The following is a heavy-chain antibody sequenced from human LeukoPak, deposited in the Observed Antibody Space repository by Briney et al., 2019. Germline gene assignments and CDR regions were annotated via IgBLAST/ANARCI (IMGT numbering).Heavy chain of an antibody. Sequence: GGSLRLSCAASGFAVSSNYMSWVRQAPGKGLEWVSVIYSGGTTNYADSVKGRFTISRDDSKNTLFLQMNSLRAEDTAVYYCARGGYSSSWYHFDYWGQGTLVTVSS. D-gene: IGHD6-13*01. CDR2: IYSGGTT. J-gene: IGHJ4*02. CDR1: GFAVSSNY. V-gene: IGHV3-53*01. CDR3: ARGGYSSSWYHFDY.